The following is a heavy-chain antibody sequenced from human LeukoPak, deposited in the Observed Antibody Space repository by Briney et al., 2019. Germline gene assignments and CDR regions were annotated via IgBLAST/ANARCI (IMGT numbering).Heavy chain of an antibody. V-gene: IGHV3-74*01. CDR1: GVTFSSYW. CDR3: ARGVGYCSSTSCYWWFDP. J-gene: IGHJ5*02. Sequence: SGGSLRLSCAASGVTFSSYWMHWVRHAPGKGRGWVSRINSDGSSTSYADSVEGRFTISRDNAKNTLYLQMNSLRAEDTAVYYCARGVGYCSSTSCYWWFDPWGQGTLVTVSS. CDR2: INSDGSST. D-gene: IGHD2-2*01.